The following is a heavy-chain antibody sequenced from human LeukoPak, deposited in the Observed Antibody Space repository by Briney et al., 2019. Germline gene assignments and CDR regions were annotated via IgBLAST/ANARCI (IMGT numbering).Heavy chain of an antibody. J-gene: IGHJ4*02. Sequence: GGSLRLSCAASGFTFSSYAMSWVRQAPGKGLEWVSAISGSGGSTYYADSVKGRFTISRDNSKNTLYLQMSSLRAEDTAVYYCAKGTRKGGYYFDYWGQGTLVTVSS. CDR1: GFTFSSYA. V-gene: IGHV3-23*01. CDR2: ISGSGGST. CDR3: AKGTRKGGYYFDY.